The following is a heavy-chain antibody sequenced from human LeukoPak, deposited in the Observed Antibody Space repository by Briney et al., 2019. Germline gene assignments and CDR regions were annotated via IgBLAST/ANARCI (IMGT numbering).Heavy chain of an antibody. CDR3: ARLVSASRHYFDY. CDR1: GVTVSSDY. V-gene: IGHV3-53*01. J-gene: IGHJ4*02. D-gene: IGHD2-8*02. Sequence: PGGSLRLSCAASGVTVSSDYLAWGCQGPGKGQGWISVIYGGRSTYHAASVKGRFTFTRDSSKDVLYLHMHYLAVEDTAVYCCARLVSASRHYFDYWGQGTLVSVSS. CDR2: IYGGRST.